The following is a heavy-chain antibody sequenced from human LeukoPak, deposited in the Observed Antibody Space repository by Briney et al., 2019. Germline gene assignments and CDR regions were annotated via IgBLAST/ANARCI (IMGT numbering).Heavy chain of an antibody. CDR2: FDPEDGET. CDR3: ATLAIVVVPAAIRGNGMDV. J-gene: IGHJ6*02. V-gene: IGHV1-24*01. CDR1: GYTLTELS. D-gene: IGHD2-2*02. Sequence: GASVKVSCKVSGYTLTELSMHWVRQAPGKGFEWMGGFDPEDGETIYAQKFQGRVTMTEDTSTDTAYMELSSLRSEDTAVYYCATLAIVVVPAAIRGNGMDVWGQGTTVTVSS.